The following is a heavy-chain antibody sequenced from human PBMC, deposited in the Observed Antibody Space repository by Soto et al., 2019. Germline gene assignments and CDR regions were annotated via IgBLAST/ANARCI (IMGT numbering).Heavy chain of an antibody. CDR1: GFTFCSST. V-gene: IGHV3-21*01. CDR2: ISSDSVWI. D-gene: IGHD4-17*01. CDR3: ASGSYGDYSG. Sequence: GGSLRLSCAASGFTFCSSTMNWVRQAPGKGLEWVSSISSDSVWIYYAASVKGRFTISRDNAKNSLFLQMSSLRAEDTAVYYCASGSYGDYSGWGQGTLVTVSS. J-gene: IGHJ4*02.